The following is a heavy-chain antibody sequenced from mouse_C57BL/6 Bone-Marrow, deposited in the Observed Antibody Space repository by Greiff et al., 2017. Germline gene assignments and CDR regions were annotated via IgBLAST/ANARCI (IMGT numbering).Heavy chain of an antibody. CDR2: IDPENGDT. J-gene: IGHJ2*01. Sequence: EVQLVESGAELVRPGASVKLSCTASGFNIKDDYMHWVKQRPEQGLEWIGWIDPENGDTEYASKFQGKATITADTSSNTAYLQLSSLTAEDTAVYYCTTSDGYYYYFDYWGQGTTLTVSS. D-gene: IGHD2-3*01. CDR1: GFNIKDDY. V-gene: IGHV14-4*01. CDR3: TTSDGYYYYFDY.